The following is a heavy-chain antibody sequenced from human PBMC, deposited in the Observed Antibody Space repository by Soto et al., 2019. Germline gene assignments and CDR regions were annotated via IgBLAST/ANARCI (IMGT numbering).Heavy chain of an antibody. Sequence: GESLKISCAASGFTFSDHYMDWVRQAPGKGLEWVGRTRNKANSYTTEYAASVKGRFTISRDDSKNSLYLQMNSLKTEDTAVYYCARFQYWGQGTLVTVSS. V-gene: IGHV3-72*01. J-gene: IGHJ4*02. CDR1: GFTFSDHY. CDR2: TRNKANSYTT. CDR3: ARFQY.